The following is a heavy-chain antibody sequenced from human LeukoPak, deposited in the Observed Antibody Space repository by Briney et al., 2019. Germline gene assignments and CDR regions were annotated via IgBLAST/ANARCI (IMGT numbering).Heavy chain of an antibody. CDR2: INHSGST. J-gene: IGHJ4*02. CDR1: GGSFSGYY. Sequence: PSETLSLTCAVYGGSFSGYYWSWIRQPPGKGLEWIGEINHSGSTNYNPSLKSRVTISVDTSKNQFSLKLSSVTAADMAVYYCARDSTPKDYWGQGTLVTVSS. CDR3: ARDSTPKDY. V-gene: IGHV4-34*01.